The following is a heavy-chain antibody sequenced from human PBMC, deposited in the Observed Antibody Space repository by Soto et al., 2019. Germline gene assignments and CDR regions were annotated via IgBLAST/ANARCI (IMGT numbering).Heavy chain of an antibody. V-gene: IGHV3-30-3*01. Sequence: GGSLRLSCAASGFTFSSCAMHWVRQAPGKGLEWVALISYDGSNKYYADSVKGRFTISRDNSKNTLYLQMNSLRAEDTAVYYCARDKRDLRFLDCSYYFEYWGQGTLVTVPS. CDR2: ISYDGSNK. CDR1: GFTFSSCA. CDR3: ARDKRDLRFLDCSYYFEY. D-gene: IGHD3-3*01. J-gene: IGHJ4*02.